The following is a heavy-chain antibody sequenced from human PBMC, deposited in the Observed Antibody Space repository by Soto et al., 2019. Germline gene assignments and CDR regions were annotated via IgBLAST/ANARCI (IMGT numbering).Heavy chain of an antibody. J-gene: IGHJ6*04. D-gene: IGHD4-17*01. CDR1: GYTFTSYD. CDR3: ARAYGDCVGYYYGMDV. CDR2: MNPNSGNT. Sequence: ASVKVSCKASGYTFTSYDINWVRQATGQGLEWMGWMNPNSGNTGYAQKFQGRVTMTRNTSISTAYMELSSLRSEDTAVYYCARAYGDCVGYYYGMDVWGKGTTVTVSS. V-gene: IGHV1-8*01.